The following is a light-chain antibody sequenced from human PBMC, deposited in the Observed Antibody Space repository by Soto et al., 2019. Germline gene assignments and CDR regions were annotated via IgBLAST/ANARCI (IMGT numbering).Light chain of an antibody. CDR1: QHVSSN. CDR3: QQYNNWPYT. Sequence: EIVMTQSPATLSVSPGGSATLSCRASQHVSSNFAWYRQKPGQAPTLLIYRASTRATGIPARFSGSGSGSEFTLTISSLQSEGFAVYYCQQYNNWPYTFGQGTKLEIK. V-gene: IGKV3-15*01. J-gene: IGKJ2*01. CDR2: RAS.